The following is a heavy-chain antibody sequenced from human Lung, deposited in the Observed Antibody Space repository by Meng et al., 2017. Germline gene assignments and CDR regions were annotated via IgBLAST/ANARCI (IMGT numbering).Heavy chain of an antibody. D-gene: IGHD4-11*01. V-gene: IGHV4-34*01. CDR1: GGSFSDYY. CDR3: ARGPTTMAHDFDY. J-gene: IGHJ4*02. CDR2: INHSGST. Sequence: LQQGGAGLLKPSETLSLPCDVSGGSFSDYYWSWIRQPPGKGLEWIGEINHSGSTNYNPSLESRATISVDTSQNNLSLKLSSVTAADSAVYYCARGPTTMAHDFDYWGQGTLVTVSS.